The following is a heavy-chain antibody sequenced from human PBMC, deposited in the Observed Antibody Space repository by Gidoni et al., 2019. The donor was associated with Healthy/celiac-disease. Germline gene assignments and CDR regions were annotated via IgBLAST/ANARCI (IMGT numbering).Heavy chain of an antibody. D-gene: IGHD3-22*01. Sequence: QVQLQQWGAGLLKPSETLSLTCAVYGGSFSGYPWTWIRQSPGKGLEWIGEINHSGNTNYNPSRKSRVTISEDTSKNQFSLKLSSVTAADTAVYYCARGVVVVGRPNRLVGDAFDIWGQGTMVIVSS. CDR1: GGSFSGYP. V-gene: IGHV4-34*01. J-gene: IGHJ3*02. CDR3: ARGVVVVGRPNRLVGDAFDI. CDR2: INHSGNT.